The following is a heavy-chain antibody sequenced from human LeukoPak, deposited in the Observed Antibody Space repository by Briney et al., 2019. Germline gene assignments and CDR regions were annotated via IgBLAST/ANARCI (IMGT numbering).Heavy chain of an antibody. D-gene: IGHD6-6*01. CDR1: GDIVSSNSAA. J-gene: IGHJ4*02. Sequence: SQTLSLTCAISGDIVSSNSAAWNWIRQSPSRGLEWLGRTYYRSKWYNDYAVSVKSRITINPDTSKDQFFLQLSSVTPEDTAVYYCARELSTSYSDYFDYWGQGTLVTVSS. CDR2: TYYRSKWYN. CDR3: ARELSTSYSDYFDY. V-gene: IGHV6-1*01.